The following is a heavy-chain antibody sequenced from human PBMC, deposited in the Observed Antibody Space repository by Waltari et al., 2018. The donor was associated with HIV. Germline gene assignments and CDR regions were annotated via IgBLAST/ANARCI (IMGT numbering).Heavy chain of an antibody. CDR3: ARVYGYSGSYPGAPDDY. CDR2: IYQSGST. V-gene: IGHV4-38-2*01. Sequence: QVQLQESGPGLVKPSETLSLTCAASGYSISSGYYWGWIRPPPGRVLEWIGSIYQSGSTSYNPSLKSRVPISVDTSKNQFSLKLSSVTAADTAVYYCARVYGYSGSYPGAPDDYWGQGTLVTVSS. J-gene: IGHJ4*02. D-gene: IGHD1-26*01. CDR1: GYSISSGYY.